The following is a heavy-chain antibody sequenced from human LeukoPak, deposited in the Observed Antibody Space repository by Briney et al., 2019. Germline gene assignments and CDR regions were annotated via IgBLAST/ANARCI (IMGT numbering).Heavy chain of an antibody. Sequence: PSETLSLTCAVYGGSFSGYYWSWIRQPPGKGVEWSGEINHSASTNYNPSLKSRVTISVDTSKNQFSLKLSSVTAADTAVYYCARGSGEQWLNLDYWGQGTLVTVSS. J-gene: IGHJ4*02. CDR3: ARGSGEQWLNLDY. D-gene: IGHD6-19*01. V-gene: IGHV4-34*01. CDR1: GGSFSGYY. CDR2: INHSAST.